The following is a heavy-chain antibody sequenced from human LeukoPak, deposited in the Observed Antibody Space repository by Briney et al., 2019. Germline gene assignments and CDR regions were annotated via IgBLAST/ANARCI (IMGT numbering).Heavy chain of an antibody. J-gene: IGHJ4*02. D-gene: IGHD1-26*01. Sequence: GGSLRLSCAASGFTFDTHWMSWVRQAPGKGLEWVANIKQDGSEKDYVDSVKGRFTISRDNSKNTLYLQMNSLRAEDTAVYYCAKDTSGSYATPGPLDYWGQGTLVTVSS. CDR3: AKDTSGSYATPGPLDY. CDR1: GFTFDTHW. V-gene: IGHV3-7*01. CDR2: IKQDGSEK.